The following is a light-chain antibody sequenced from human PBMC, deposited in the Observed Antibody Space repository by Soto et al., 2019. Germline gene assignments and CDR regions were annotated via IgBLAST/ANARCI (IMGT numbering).Light chain of an antibody. Sequence: EIVMTQSPATLSVSPGETATLSCRASQSVAFHLAWYQQKPCQGPRLLIYGAFTRATGIPARFSGSGSGTEFTLTISSLQSEDFAVYYCQQYKKWPPLTFGGGTKVDIK. V-gene: IGKV3-15*01. CDR1: QSVAFH. J-gene: IGKJ4*01. CDR3: QQYKKWPPLT. CDR2: GAF.